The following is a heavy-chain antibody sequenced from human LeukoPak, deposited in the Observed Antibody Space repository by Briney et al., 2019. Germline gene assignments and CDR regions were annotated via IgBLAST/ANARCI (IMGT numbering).Heavy chain of an antibody. V-gene: IGHV3-74*01. D-gene: IGHD3-22*01. CDR3: ARVKYYYDPAEDY. J-gene: IGHJ4*02. CDR2: INSDGSST. CDR1: GFTFSSYW. Sequence: GGSLGLSCAASGFTFSSYWMHWVRQAPGKGLVWVSRINSDGSSTSYADSVKGRFTISRDNAKNTLYLQVNSLRAEDTAVYYCARVKYYYDPAEDYWGQGTLVTVSS.